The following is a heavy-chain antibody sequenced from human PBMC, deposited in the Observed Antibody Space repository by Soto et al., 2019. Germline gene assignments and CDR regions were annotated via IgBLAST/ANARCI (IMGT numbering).Heavy chain of an antibody. D-gene: IGHD2-21*02. J-gene: IGHJ3*02. CDR1: GYTFTSYG. Sequence: GASVKVSCKASGYTFTSYGISWVRQAPGQGLEWMGWISAYNDNTNYAQKLQGRVTMTTDTSTSTAYMELRSLRSDDTAVYYCAREGAYCGGDCYFDAFDTWGQGTMVTVSS. CDR2: ISAYNDNT. V-gene: IGHV1-18*01. CDR3: AREGAYCGGDCYFDAFDT.